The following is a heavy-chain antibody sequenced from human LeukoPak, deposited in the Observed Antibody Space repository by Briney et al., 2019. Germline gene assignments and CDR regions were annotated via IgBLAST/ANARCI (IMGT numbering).Heavy chain of an antibody. CDR3: ARDRPMDRGASRYFDY. CDR2: ISAYNGNT. V-gene: IGHV1-18*04. CDR1: GYTFTGYY. J-gene: IGHJ4*02. Sequence: ASVKVSCKASGYTFTGYYMHWVRQAPGQGLEWMGWISAYNGNTNYAQKLQGRVTMTTDTSTSTAYMELRSLRSDDTAVYYCARDRPMDRGASRYFDYWGQGTLVTVSS. D-gene: IGHD3-10*01.